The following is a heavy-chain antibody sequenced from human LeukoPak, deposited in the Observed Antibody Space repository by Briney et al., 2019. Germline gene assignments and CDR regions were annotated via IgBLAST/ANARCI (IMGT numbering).Heavy chain of an antibody. Sequence: GGTLRLSCAGSGFSFSSHGMNWVRQAPGKGLEWVSGISPSGDITYYTDSVRGRSTISRDNFKNTLSLQVNSLRAEDTAMYYCAKDDDWGRYKHWGQGTLVTVSS. CDR1: GFSFSSHG. CDR2: ISPSGDIT. V-gene: IGHV3-23*01. CDR3: AKDDDWGRYKH. D-gene: IGHD3-16*01. J-gene: IGHJ1*01.